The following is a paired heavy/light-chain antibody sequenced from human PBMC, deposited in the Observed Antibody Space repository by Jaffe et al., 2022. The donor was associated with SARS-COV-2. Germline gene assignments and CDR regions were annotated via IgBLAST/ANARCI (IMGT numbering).Heavy chain of an antibody. CDR3: AKGGWGSVLDF. Sequence: EVQLVESGGGLVQPGGSLRLPCAASGFTFSDYTMSWVRQPPGRGLEWVSSINDNGGSTYYADSVKGRFTISRDNSKKTLYLQMNSLSAEDTALYYCAKGGWGSVLDFWGQGTMVTVSS. J-gene: IGHJ3*01. CDR1: GFTFSDYT. D-gene: IGHD7-27*01. V-gene: IGHV3-23*04. CDR2: INDNGGST.
Light chain of an antibody. CDR1: TGAVTSGHY. J-gene: IGLJ3*02. V-gene: IGLV7-46*01. CDR3: ALSFNGPWV. Sequence: QAVVTQEPSLTVSPGGTVTLTCGSSTGAVTSGHYPYWFQQKPGQAPRTLISDTSNKHSWTPARFSGSLLGGKAALTLSGAQPEDEAEYFCALSFNGPWVFGGGTKLTVL. CDR2: DTS.